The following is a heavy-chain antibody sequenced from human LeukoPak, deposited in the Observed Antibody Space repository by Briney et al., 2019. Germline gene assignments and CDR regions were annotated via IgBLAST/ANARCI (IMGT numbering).Heavy chain of an antibody. V-gene: IGHV1-69*05. CDR3: ARVAAAGTPDKYYYYYYMDV. D-gene: IGHD6-13*01. J-gene: IGHJ6*03. Sequence: GSSVKVSCKASGGTFSSYAISWVRQAPGQGLEWMGGIIPIFGTANYAQKFQGRVTITTDESTSTAYMELSSLRSEDTAVYYCARVAAAGTPDKYYYYYYMDVWGKGTTVTVSS. CDR1: GGTFSSYA. CDR2: IIPIFGTA.